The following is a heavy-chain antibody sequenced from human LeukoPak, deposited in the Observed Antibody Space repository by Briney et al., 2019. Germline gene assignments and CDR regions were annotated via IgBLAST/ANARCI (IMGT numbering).Heavy chain of an antibody. D-gene: IGHD3-22*01. V-gene: IGHV3-23*01. J-gene: IGHJ4*02. CDR3: AKAPPSSPYYYDSSGYSGPPDY. CDR1: GFTFSSYA. Sequence: GGSLRLSCAASGFTFSSYAMSWVHQAPGKGLEWVSAISGSGGSTYYADSVKGRFTISRDNSKNTLYLQMNSLRAEDTAVYYCAKAPPSSPYYYDSSGYSGPPDYWGQGTLVTVSS. CDR2: ISGSGGST.